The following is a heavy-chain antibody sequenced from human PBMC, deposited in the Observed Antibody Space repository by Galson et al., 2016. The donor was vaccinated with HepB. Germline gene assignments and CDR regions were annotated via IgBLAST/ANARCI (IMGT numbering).Heavy chain of an antibody. D-gene: IGHD2-21*02. CDR1: GFIFSSFA. CDR3: AKLDCGRDCPRDV. V-gene: IGHV3-30*18. CDR2: ISYDGGDK. J-gene: IGHJ4*02. Sequence: SLRLSCAASGFIFSSFAMHWVRQAPGKGLEWVAVISYDGGDKQYADSVKGRFTVSRDNSKNTLFLQMNSLRVEDTAVYYCAKLDCGRDCPRDVWGQGTLVTVSS.